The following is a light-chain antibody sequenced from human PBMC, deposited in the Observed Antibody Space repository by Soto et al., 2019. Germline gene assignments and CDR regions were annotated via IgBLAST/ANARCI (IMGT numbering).Light chain of an antibody. V-gene: IGKV1-17*01. CDR2: AAS. CDR3: LQHNSYPIT. J-gene: IGKJ5*01. CDR1: QSIGDS. Sequence: DIQMTQSPSTLSASVGDRVTITCRASQSIGDSLAWYQQKPGKAPKRLIYAASSLQSGVPSRFSGSGSGTEFTLTISSLQPEEFGTYYCLQHNSYPITVGQGTRLEIK.